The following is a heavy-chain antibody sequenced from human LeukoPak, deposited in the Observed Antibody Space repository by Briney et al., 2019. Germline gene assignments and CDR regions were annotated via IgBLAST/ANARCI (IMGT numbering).Heavy chain of an antibody. Sequence: GGSLRLSCAASGFTFSSYGMHWVRQAPGKGLEWVAVISYDGSNKYYADSVKGRFTISRDNSKNTLYLQVNSLRAEDTAVYYCAKEGPRGVSFDYWGQGTLVTVSS. CDR2: ISYDGSNK. CDR3: AKEGPRGVSFDY. V-gene: IGHV3-30*18. J-gene: IGHJ4*02. D-gene: IGHD3-10*01. CDR1: GFTFSSYG.